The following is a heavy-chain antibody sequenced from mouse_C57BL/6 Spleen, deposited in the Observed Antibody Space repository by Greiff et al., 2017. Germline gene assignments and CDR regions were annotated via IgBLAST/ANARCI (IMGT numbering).Heavy chain of an antibody. CDR1: GYTFTSYW. V-gene: IGHV1-55*01. CDR3: ARTITTVVATPDYYAMDY. J-gene: IGHJ4*01. Sequence: QVQLQQPGAELVKPGASVKMSCTASGYTFTSYWITWVKQRPGQGLEWIGDIYPGSGSTNYTEKFQSKATLTVDTSSSTAYMQLSSLTSEDSAVYYCARTITTVVATPDYYAMDYWGQGTSVTVSS. CDR2: IYPGSGST. D-gene: IGHD1-1*01.